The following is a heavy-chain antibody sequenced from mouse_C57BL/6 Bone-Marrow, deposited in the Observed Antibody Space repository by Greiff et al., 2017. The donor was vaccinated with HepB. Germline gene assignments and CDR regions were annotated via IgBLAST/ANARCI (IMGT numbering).Heavy chain of an antibody. CDR1: GFTFSSYG. Sequence: EVQRVESGGDLVKPGGSLKLSCAASGFTFSSYGMSWVRQTPDKRLEWVATISSGGSYTYYPDSVKGRFTISRDNAKNTLYLQMSSLKSEDTAMYYCARQVTTNYYAMDYWGQGTSVTVSS. CDR2: ISSGGSYT. D-gene: IGHD2-1*01. CDR3: ARQVTTNYYAMDY. J-gene: IGHJ4*01. V-gene: IGHV5-6*01.